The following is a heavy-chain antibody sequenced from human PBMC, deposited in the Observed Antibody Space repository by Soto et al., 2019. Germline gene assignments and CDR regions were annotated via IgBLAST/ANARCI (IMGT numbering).Heavy chain of an antibody. V-gene: IGHV3-48*02. J-gene: IGHJ4*02. Sequence: EVQLVESGGGLVQPGGSLRLSCVVSGFTFSDYGVNWVRQAPGKGLEWVSYISRGSDTIYYADSVKGRFTISRDNAKNSLFLQMNSLRDEDTALYYCARVSNTWEDDYWGQGTPVTVSS. D-gene: IGHD1-26*01. CDR2: ISRGSDTI. CDR1: GFTFSDYG. CDR3: ARVSNTWEDDY.